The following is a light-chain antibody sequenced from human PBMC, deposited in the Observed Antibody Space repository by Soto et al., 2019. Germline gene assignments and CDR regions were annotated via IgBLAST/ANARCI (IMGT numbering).Light chain of an antibody. Sequence: EVVSTQSPATLPVSPGDRVILSCWASQSCGSLLAWYQQKPGQAPRLLIYRASTRATDIPARFSGSGSGTEFSLTISSLQSEDLAVYYCQQYNDWPITFGQGTRLE. CDR1: QSCGSL. CDR2: RAS. V-gene: IGKV3-15*01. J-gene: IGKJ5*01. CDR3: QQYNDWPIT.